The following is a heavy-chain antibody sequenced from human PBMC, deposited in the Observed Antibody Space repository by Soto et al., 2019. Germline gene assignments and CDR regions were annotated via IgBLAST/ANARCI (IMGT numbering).Heavy chain of an antibody. D-gene: IGHD5-12*01. CDR3: ARANSGDDDEFDY. V-gene: IGHV1-2*02. Sequence: VASVKVSCKASGYSFTGYFIHWVRQAPGQGLEWMGWINPNSGDKHSAQRFQGRVTMTRDTSVTTVYMEIYSLRSDDTAVYYCARANSGDDDEFDYWGQGTLVTVSS. CDR1: GYSFTGYF. CDR2: INPNSGDK. J-gene: IGHJ4*02.